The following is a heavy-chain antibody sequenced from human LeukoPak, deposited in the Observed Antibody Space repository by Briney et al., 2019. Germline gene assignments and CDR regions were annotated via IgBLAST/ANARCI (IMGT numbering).Heavy chain of an antibody. J-gene: IGHJ2*01. D-gene: IGHD6-13*01. Sequence: ASVKVSCKASGYTFTSYGISWVRQAPGQGLEWMGWISAYNGNTNYAQKLQGRVTMTTDTSTSTAYMELRSLRSDDTAVYYCARDRAGYSSSWYGGYFDLWGRGTLVTVSS. CDR3: ARDRAGYSSSWYGGYFDL. CDR2: ISAYNGNT. V-gene: IGHV1-18*01. CDR1: GYTFTSYG.